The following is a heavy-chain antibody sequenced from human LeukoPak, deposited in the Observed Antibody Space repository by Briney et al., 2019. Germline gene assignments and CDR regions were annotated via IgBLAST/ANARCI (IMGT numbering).Heavy chain of an antibody. CDR2: ISGSGGST. CDR3: AKTGLIAAAGTWWFDP. D-gene: IGHD6-13*01. V-gene: IGHV3-23*01. J-gene: IGHJ5*02. CDR1: GFTFSSYA. Sequence: PGGSLRLSCAASGFTFSSYAMSWVRHAPGKGLEWVSAISGSGGSTYYADSVKGRFTISRDNSKNTLYLQMNNLRAEDTAVYYCAKTGLIAAAGTWWFDPWGQGTLVTVSS.